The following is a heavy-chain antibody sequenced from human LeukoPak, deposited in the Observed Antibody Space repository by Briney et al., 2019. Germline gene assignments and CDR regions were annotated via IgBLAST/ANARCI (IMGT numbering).Heavy chain of an antibody. CDR1: GASISSDEYY. Sequence: SETLSLTCTVSGASISSDEYYWGWIRQSPGKGLEWIASVSYSGTVYYNPSLESRVTISIDTSKNQLSLKLSSVTAADTAVYYCARYWAAAGTVAVAGIFDYWGQGTLVTVSS. CDR2: VSYSGTV. D-gene: IGHD6-13*01. V-gene: IGHV4-39*07. J-gene: IGHJ4*02. CDR3: ARYWAAAGTVAVAGIFDY.